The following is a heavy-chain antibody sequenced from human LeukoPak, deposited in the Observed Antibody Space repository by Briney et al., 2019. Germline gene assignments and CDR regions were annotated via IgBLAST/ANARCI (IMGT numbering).Heavy chain of an antibody. Sequence: SETLSLTCAVSGGSISSGGYTWSWIRQPPGKGLKWIGYIYHSGSTYYNPSLKSRVTISVDRSKNQFSLKLSSVTAADTAVYYCASGGNSGFSAFDIWGQGTMVTVSS. CDR1: GGSISSGGYT. D-gene: IGHD4-23*01. V-gene: IGHV4-30-2*01. CDR3: ASGGNSGFSAFDI. J-gene: IGHJ3*02. CDR2: IYHSGST.